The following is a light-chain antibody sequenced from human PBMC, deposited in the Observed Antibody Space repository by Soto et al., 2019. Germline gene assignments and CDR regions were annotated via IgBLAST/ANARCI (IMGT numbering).Light chain of an antibody. CDR1: QSISNY. CDR3: LQDINYPWT. J-gene: IGKJ1*01. Sequence: IQMTHSPSSLSASVGDRVTITFRASQSISNYLNWYQQKPGRAPKVLIYGASNLQSGVPPRFSGSGSGTDFTLAISSLQPEDSATYYCLQDINYPWTFGQGTKVDIK. V-gene: IGKV1-6*01. CDR2: GAS.